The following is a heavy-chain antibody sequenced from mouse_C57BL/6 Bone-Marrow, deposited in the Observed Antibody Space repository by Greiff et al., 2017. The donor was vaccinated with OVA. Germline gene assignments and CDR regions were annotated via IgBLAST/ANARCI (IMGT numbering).Heavy chain of an antibody. CDR1: GYTFTSYW. CDR3: ARLQKFPYFDY. Sequence: QVQLQQPGAELVRPGSSVKLSCKASGYTFTSYWMDWVKQRPGQGLEWIGNIYPSDSETHYNQKFKDKATLTVAKSSRTAYMQLSSLTSEDSAVYYCARLQKFPYFDYWGQGTTLTVSS. D-gene: IGHD6-1*01. CDR2: IYPSDSET. V-gene: IGHV1-61*01. J-gene: IGHJ2*01.